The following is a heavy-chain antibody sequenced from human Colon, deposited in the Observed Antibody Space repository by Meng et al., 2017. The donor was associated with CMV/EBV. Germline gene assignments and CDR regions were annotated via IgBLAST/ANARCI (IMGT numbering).Heavy chain of an antibody. V-gene: IGHV3-21*01. J-gene: IGHJ4*02. D-gene: IGHD2-15*01. Sequence: FSLSTYRRSWVRQAPGKGLDWVSSISSSSGFRYYADSVKGRFTISRDNAKNSVYLQMNSLRAEDTAVYYCSREYCSGGSCYSLPDYWGQGTLVTVSS. CDR3: SREYCSGGSCYSLPDY. CDR2: ISSSSGFR. CDR1: FSLSTYR.